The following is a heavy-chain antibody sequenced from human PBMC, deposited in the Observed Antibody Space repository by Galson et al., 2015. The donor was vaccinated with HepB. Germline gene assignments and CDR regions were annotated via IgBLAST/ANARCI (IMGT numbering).Heavy chain of an antibody. CDR3: ARSGLERKYNWNHPIDY. D-gene: IGHD1-20*01. CDR1: GDSVSSNSAA. Sequence: CAISGDSVSSNSAAWSWIRQSPSRGLEWLGRTYYRTKWYNDYAVSVKSRIIINPDTSKNQFSLQLNSVTPEDTAVYYCARSGLERKYNWNHPIDYWGQGTLVTVSS. V-gene: IGHV6-1*01. J-gene: IGHJ4*02. CDR2: TYYRTKWYN.